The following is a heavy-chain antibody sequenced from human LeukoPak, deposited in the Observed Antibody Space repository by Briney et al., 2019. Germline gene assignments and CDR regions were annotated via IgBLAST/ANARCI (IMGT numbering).Heavy chain of an antibody. V-gene: IGHV3-73*01. CDR3: TGGSGWYSPDY. CDR2: ITSTPNSYAT. Sequence: PGGSLRLSCAASGFTFSGSVMHWVRQASGKGLEWVGRITSTPNSYATVYAASVKGRFTISSDDSKNTAYLQMNSLKTEDTAVYYCTGGSGWYSPDYWGQGTLVTVSS. J-gene: IGHJ4*02. D-gene: IGHD6-19*01. CDR1: GFTFSGSV.